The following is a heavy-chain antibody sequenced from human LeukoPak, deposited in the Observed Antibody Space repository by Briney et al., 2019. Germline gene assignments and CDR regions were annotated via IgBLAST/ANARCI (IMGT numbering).Heavy chain of an antibody. V-gene: IGHV3-74*01. D-gene: IGHD3-22*01. CDR3: AKRSQGGDSTGYYYYFDL. Sequence: GGSLRLSCAASGFTFSSYWMHWVRQAPGKGLVWVSLISGDGSTTIYADSVKGRFTISRDNAKNTLFLQMNSLRAEDTAVYYCAKRSQGGDSTGYYYYFDLWGRGTLVTVSS. CDR2: ISGDGSTT. J-gene: IGHJ2*01. CDR1: GFTFSSYW.